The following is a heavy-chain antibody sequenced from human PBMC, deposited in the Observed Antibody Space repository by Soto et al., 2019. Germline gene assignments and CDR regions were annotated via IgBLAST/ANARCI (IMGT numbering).Heavy chain of an antibody. D-gene: IGHD1-1*01. CDR1: GYTFTSYY. J-gene: IGHJ6*02. CDR3: ARDPPRTGYYYGMDV. CDR2: INPSGGST. V-gene: IGHV1-46*01. Sequence: ASVKVSCKASGYTFTSYYMHWVRQAPGQGLEWMGIINPSGGSTSYAQKFQGRVTMTRDTSTSTVYMELSSLRSEDTAVYYCARDPPRTGYYYGMDVWGQGTTVTVSS.